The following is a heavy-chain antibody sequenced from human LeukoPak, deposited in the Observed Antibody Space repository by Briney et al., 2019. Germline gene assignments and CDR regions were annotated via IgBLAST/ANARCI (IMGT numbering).Heavy chain of an antibody. CDR1: GYTFTSYG. CDR3: ARFRTRDYYYYYGMDV. CDR2: IGAYNGNT. J-gene: IGHJ6*02. Sequence: ASVKVSCKASGYTFTSYGISWVRQAPGQGLEWMGWIGAYNGNTNYAQKLQGRVTMTTDTSTSTAYMELRSLRSDDTAVYYCARFRTRDYYYYYGMDVWGQGTTVTVSS. V-gene: IGHV1-18*01. D-gene: IGHD3/OR15-3a*01.